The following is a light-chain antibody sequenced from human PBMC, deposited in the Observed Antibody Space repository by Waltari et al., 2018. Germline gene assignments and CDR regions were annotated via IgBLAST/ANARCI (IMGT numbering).Light chain of an antibody. CDR2: DHH. V-gene: IGLV1-44*01. CDR3: ATWDDSLKGFV. CDR1: SSDIGSNT. Sequence: QSVLTQPPSASGTPGQRVTISCSGRSSDIGSNTVNWYQHLPGTAPSLPFSDHHYRASGVPDRFSGSKSGTSASLASSGLQSEDEAVFYCATWDDSLKGFVFGSGTKVTVL. J-gene: IGLJ1*01.